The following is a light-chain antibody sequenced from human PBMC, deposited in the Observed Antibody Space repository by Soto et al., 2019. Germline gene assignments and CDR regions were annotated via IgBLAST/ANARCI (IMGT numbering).Light chain of an antibody. J-gene: IGKJ1*01. CDR3: QQYNSYSRT. CDR1: QSISSW. V-gene: IGKV1-5*03. Sequence: DIPMTQSPSTLSASVGDRLTITCRASQSISSWLAWYQQKPGKAPKLLIYKASSLESGVPSRFSGSGSGTEFTLTISSLQPDDFATYYCQQYNSYSRTFGQGTKVDIK. CDR2: KAS.